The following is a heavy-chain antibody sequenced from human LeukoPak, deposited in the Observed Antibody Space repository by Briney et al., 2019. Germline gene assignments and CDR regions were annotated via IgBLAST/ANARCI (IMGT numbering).Heavy chain of an antibody. Sequence: PGGSLRLSCAASGFTFSNYRMTWVRQAPGKGLEWVANIKDKGGEKYYVDSVKGRFTMSRDNAKNSLYLQMNSLRAEDTAVYYCARCSNAYYYYRDVWGKGTTVSVSS. V-gene: IGHV3-7*01. CDR2: IKDKGGEK. J-gene: IGHJ6*03. CDR1: GFTFSNYR. D-gene: IGHD2-8*01. CDR3: ARCSNAYYYYRDV.